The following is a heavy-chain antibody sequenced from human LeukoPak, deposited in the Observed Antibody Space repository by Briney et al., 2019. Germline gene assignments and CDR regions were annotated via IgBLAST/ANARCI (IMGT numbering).Heavy chain of an antibody. Sequence: GGSLRLSCATSEFTFSTYPMSWVRQAPGKGPEWVSAISGSGGATFYADSVKGRFTTSRDNSKNTLYLQMNSLRAEDTAVYYCATRGRDGYNANYYGMDVWGQGTTVTVPS. CDR1: EFTFSTYP. J-gene: IGHJ6*02. V-gene: IGHV3-23*01. CDR2: ISGSGGAT. CDR3: ATRGRDGYNANYYGMDV. D-gene: IGHD5-24*01.